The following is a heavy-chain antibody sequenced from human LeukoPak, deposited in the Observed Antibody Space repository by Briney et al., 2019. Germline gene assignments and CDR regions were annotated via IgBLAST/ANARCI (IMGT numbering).Heavy chain of an antibody. CDR3: AKGTDYGDAFDI. CDR2: ISGSGGST. V-gene: IGHV3-23*01. D-gene: IGHD4-17*01. CDR1: GFTFSSYA. J-gene: IGHJ3*02. Sequence: GGSLRVSCAASGFTFSSYAMSWVRQAPGKGLEWVSAISGSGGSTYYADSVKGRFTISRDNSKNTLYLQMNSLRAEDTAVYYCAKGTDYGDAFDIWGQGTMVTVSS.